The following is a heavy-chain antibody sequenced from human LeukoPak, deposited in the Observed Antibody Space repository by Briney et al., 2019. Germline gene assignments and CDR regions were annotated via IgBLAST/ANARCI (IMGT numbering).Heavy chain of an antibody. CDR2: MYPVDSAT. V-gene: IGHV5-51*01. J-gene: IGHJ4*02. Sequence: GESLKISCKGSGYSFTSYWIGWVRQLPGKGLEGMGIMYPVDSATRYSPSFQGQFTISADKSISTAYLQWSSLKASDTAMYYCARVPHYYDSSGYYLGFDYWGQGTLVTVSS. D-gene: IGHD3-22*01. CDR1: GYSFTSYW. CDR3: ARVPHYYDSSGYYLGFDY.